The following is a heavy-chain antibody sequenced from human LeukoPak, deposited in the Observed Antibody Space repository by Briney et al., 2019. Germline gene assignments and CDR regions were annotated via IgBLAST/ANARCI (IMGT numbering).Heavy chain of an antibody. J-gene: IGHJ4*02. D-gene: IGHD3-10*01. CDR1: GYTFTGYY. Sequence: PQASVKVSCKASGYTFTGYYMHWVRQAPGQGLEWMGWINPNSGGTNYAQKFQGRVTMTRDTSISTAYMELRSLRSDDTAVYYCAVGGSGSYYNEWHYFDYWGQGTLVTVSS. CDR3: AVGGSGSYYNEWHYFDY. V-gene: IGHV1-2*02. CDR2: INPNSGGT.